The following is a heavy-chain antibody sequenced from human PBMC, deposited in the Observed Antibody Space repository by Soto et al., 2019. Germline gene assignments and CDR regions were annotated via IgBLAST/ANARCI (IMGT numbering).Heavy chain of an antibody. CDR1: GGTFSSYA. CDR2: IIPIFGTA. V-gene: IGHV1-69*06. Sequence: GXSVKVSCKASGGTFSSYAISWVRQAPGQGLEWMGGIIPIFGTANYAQKFQGRVTITADKSTSTAYMELSSLRSEDTAVYYCARTSTVTTLLDYWGQGTLVTVSS. D-gene: IGHD4-4*01. J-gene: IGHJ4*02. CDR3: ARTSTVTTLLDY.